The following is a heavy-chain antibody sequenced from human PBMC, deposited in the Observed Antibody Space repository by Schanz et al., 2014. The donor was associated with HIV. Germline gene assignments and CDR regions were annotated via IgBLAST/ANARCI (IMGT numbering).Heavy chain of an antibody. CDR1: GDSITNQY. Sequence: QVQLQESGPGLVKPSETLALTCTVSGDSITNQYWSWIRQAPGKGLEWIGYFHDSGNNNYSPSLRSRVTISVDTSKNQFSLKLSSVTGADTAVYYCARDSAMDYFDYWGQGTLVTVSS. CDR3: ARDSAMDYFDY. CDR2: FHDSGNN. J-gene: IGHJ4*02. V-gene: IGHV4-59*11.